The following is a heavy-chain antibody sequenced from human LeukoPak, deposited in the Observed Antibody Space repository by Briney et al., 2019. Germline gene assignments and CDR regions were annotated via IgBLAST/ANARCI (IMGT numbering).Heavy chain of an antibody. CDR2: ISYDGSNK. Sequence: GGSLRLSCAASGFTFSSYAMHWVRQAPGKGLEWVAVISYDGSNKYYADSVKGRFTISRDNSKNTLYLQMNSLRAEGTAVYYCARGRCTSCYSYLSFDYWGQGTLVTVSS. CDR3: ARGRCTSCYSYLSFDY. V-gene: IGHV3-30-3*01. CDR1: GFTFSSYA. D-gene: IGHD2-2*02. J-gene: IGHJ4*02.